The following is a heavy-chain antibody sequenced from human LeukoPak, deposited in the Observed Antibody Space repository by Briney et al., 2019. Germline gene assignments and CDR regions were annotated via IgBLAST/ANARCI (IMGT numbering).Heavy chain of an antibody. CDR2: IRYDGSNK. Sequence: GGSLRLSCAASGFTFSSYGMHWVRQAPGKGLEWVAFIRYDGSNKYYADSVKGRFTISRDNSKNTLYLQMNSLRAEDTAVYYCAKALPGYCSSTGCKATGQRSIDYWGQGTLVTVSS. D-gene: IGHD2-2*01. CDR1: GFTFSSYG. J-gene: IGHJ4*02. CDR3: AKALPGYCSSTGCKATGQRSIDY. V-gene: IGHV3-30*02.